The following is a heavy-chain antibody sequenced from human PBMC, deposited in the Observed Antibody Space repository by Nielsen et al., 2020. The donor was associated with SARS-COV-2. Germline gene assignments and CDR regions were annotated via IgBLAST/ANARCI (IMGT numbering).Heavy chain of an antibody. Sequence: SETLSLTCTVSGGSISSYYWSWIRQPPGKGLEWIGYIYYSGSTNYNPSLKSRVTISVDTSKNQFSLKLSSVTAADTAIYYCARPHGNYWGRGTLVTVSS. CDR2: IYYSGST. J-gene: IGHJ4*02. CDR1: GGSISSYY. V-gene: IGHV4-59*12. CDR3: ARPHGNY.